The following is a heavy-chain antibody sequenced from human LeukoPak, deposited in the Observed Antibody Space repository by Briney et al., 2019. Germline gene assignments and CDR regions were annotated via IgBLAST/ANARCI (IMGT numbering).Heavy chain of an antibody. CDR3: ARQRFTMRAYAGNWFDP. J-gene: IGHJ5*02. CDR2: NYPGDSDT. Sequence: GESLKISCKGSGYSFTNYWIGWVRQLPGKGLEWMGINYPGDSDTRYSPSCQDQVTISDDKSISAAYLQWSSLETADTAVYYCARQRFTMRAYAGNWFDPWGEGALVTVSS. V-gene: IGHV5-51*01. CDR1: GYSFTNYW. D-gene: IGHD3-10*01.